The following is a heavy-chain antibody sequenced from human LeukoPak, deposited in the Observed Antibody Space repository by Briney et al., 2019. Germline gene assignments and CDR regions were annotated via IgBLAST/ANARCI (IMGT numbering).Heavy chain of an antibody. D-gene: IGHD2-21*01. CDR2: INWNGGSI. Sequence: GGSLRLSCAASGFTVSSNYMSWVRQAPGKGLEWVSGINWNGGSIDYADSVKGRFTISRDNAKNSLYLQMNSLRAEDTALYYYARVGVVVASHGDFDYWGQGTLVTVSS. J-gene: IGHJ4*02. V-gene: IGHV3-20*04. CDR3: ARVGVVVASHGDFDY. CDR1: GFTVSSNY.